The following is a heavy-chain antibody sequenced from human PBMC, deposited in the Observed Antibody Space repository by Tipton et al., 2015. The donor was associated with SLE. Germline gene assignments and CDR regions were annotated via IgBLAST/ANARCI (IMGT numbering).Heavy chain of an antibody. CDR1: GFTFDDYG. D-gene: IGHD3-22*01. CDR3: ARAYYYDSSGYSFDY. CDR2: INWNGGST. J-gene: IGHJ4*02. V-gene: IGHV3-20*04. Sequence: SLRLSCAASGFTFDDYGMSWVRQAPGKGLEWVSGINWNGGSTGYADSVKGRFTISRDNAKNSLYLQMNSLRAEDTALYYCARAYYYDSSGYSFDYWGQGTLVTVSS.